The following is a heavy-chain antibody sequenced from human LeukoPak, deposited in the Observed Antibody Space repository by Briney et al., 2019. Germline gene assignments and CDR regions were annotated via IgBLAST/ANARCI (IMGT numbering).Heavy chain of an antibody. V-gene: IGHV4-31*03. D-gene: IGHD3-9*01. J-gene: IGHJ1*01. CDR3: ARVEWLFKLGYFQH. Sequence: SETLSLTCTVSGGSISSGGYYWSWIRQHPGKGLEWIGYIYYSGSTYYNPSLKSRVTISVDTSKNQFSLKLSSVTAADTAVYYCARVEWLFKLGYFQHWGQGTLVTVSS. CDR1: GGSISSGGYY. CDR2: IYYSGST.